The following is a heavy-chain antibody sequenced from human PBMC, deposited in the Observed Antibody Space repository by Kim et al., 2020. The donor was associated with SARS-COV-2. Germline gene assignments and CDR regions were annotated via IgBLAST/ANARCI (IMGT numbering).Heavy chain of an antibody. D-gene: IGHD3-16*01. V-gene: IGHV1-69*01. J-gene: IGHJ6*02. CDR3: ARGRISWGLYYYYGMDV. Sequence: FQGRVTITADESTSTAYMELSSLRSEDTAVYYCARGRISWGLYYYYGMDVWGQGTTVTVSS.